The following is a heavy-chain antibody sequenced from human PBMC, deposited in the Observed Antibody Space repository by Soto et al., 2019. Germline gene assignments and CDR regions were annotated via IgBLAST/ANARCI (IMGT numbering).Heavy chain of an antibody. CDR3: ARDSVAAAGTAAFDI. J-gene: IGHJ3*02. CDR2: IWYDGSNK. D-gene: IGHD6-13*01. V-gene: IGHV3-33*01. CDR1: GFTFSSYG. Sequence: GWSLRLSCAASGFTFSSYGMHWVRQAPGKGLEWVACIWYDGSNKYYADSVKGRFTISRDNSKNTLYLQMNSLRAEDTAVYYCARDSVAAAGTAAFDIWGQGTMVT.